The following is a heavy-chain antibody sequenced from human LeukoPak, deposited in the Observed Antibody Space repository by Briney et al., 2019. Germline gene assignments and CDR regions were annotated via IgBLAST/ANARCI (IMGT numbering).Heavy chain of an antibody. J-gene: IGHJ3*02. CDR3: ARDLSFGAPVAFDI. CDR1: GSNFDLYA. Sequence: GGSLRLSCVASGSNFDLYAMSWVRQAPGKGLEWLSAISRHDDYIYYAASVRGRFTISRDNARNSLFLQMNSLRVDDTAVYFCARDLSFGAPVAFDIWGQGTMVTVAS. D-gene: IGHD3-10*01. CDR2: ISRHDDYI. V-gene: IGHV3-21*01.